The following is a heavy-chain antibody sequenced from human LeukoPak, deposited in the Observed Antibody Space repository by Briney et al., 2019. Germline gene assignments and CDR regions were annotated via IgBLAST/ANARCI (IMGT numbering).Heavy chain of an antibody. CDR3: AKGSDLWFGET. D-gene: IGHD3-10*01. Sequence: GSLRLSCAASGFSFSNYAMNWVRQAPGKGLEWVSVISGSGGSTFYADSVKGRFIISRDNSKSTLYPQMNSLRTEDTAVYYCAKGSDLWFGETWGQGVLVTVSS. CDR1: GFSFSNYA. V-gene: IGHV3-23*01. CDR2: ISGSGGST. J-gene: IGHJ4*02.